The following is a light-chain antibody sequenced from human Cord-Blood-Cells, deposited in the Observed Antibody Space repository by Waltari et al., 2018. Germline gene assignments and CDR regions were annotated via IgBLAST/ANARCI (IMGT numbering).Light chain of an antibody. V-gene: IGKV3-15*01. Sequence: EIVMTQSPAPLSVSPGERATLSCRASQSVSSNLAWYQQKPGQAPRLLIYGASTSATVIPDRFSGSGSGTEFTLTISSLQSEDFAVYYCQQYNNWPSYTFGQGTKLEIK. J-gene: IGKJ2*01. CDR2: GAS. CDR1: QSVSSN. CDR3: QQYNNWPSYT.